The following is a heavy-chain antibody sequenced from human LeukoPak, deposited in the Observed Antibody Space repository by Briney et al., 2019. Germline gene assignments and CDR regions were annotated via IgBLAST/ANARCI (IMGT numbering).Heavy chain of an antibody. CDR2: IFYSGST. D-gene: IGHD3-22*01. CDR3: ARFYDSGGYVQIDY. CDR1: GGSISSSSYY. J-gene: IGHJ4*02. Sequence: SETLSLTCTFSGGSISSSSYYGCWIRQPPGKGLEWIGSIFYSGSTYYNPSLKSRVTMSADTSKSQFSLKLSSVTAADTAMYYCARFYDSGGYVQIDYWGQGTLVTVSS. V-gene: IGHV4-39*01.